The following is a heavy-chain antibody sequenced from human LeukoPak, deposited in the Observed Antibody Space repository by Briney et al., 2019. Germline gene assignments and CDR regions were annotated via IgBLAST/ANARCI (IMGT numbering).Heavy chain of an antibody. J-gene: IGHJ4*02. CDR3: ARRGYCSGGSCYGTYYFDY. Sequence: PGGSLRLSCAASGFTFSSYSMNWVRQAPGKGLGWVSSISSSSSYIYYADSVKGRFTISRDNAKNSLYLQMTRRGAEDTAVYYCARRGYCSGGSCYGTYYFDYWGQGTLVTVSS. CDR1: GFTFSSYS. V-gene: IGHV3-21*01. CDR2: ISSSSSYI. D-gene: IGHD2-15*01.